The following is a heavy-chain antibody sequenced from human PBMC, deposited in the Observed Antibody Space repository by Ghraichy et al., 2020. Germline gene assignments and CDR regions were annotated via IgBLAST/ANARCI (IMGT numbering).Heavy chain of an antibody. Sequence: GGSLRLSCAASGFTFSSYAMTLVRQAPGKGLEWVSVISGSGGTTYYADSVKGRFTISRDNSKNTLYLQMNSLRVEDTGVYYCAKEAGPLYWGQGTQVTVSS. CDR2: ISGSGGTT. J-gene: IGHJ4*02. D-gene: IGHD6-13*01. CDR3: AKEAGPLY. CDR1: GFTFSSYA. V-gene: IGHV3-23*01.